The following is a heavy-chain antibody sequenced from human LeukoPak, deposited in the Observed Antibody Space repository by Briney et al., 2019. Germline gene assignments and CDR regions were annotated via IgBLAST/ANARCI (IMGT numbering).Heavy chain of an antibody. V-gene: IGHV4-34*01. CDR1: GGSFSGYY. D-gene: IGHD2-2*01. Sequence: SSETLSLTCAVYGGSFSGYYWSWIRQPPGKGLEWIGEINHSGSTNYNPSLKSRVTISVDTSKNQFSLKLTSVTAADTAVYYCARNYCSSTSCYDAFDIWGQGTMVAVSS. J-gene: IGHJ3*02. CDR3: ARNYCSSTSCYDAFDI. CDR2: INHSGST.